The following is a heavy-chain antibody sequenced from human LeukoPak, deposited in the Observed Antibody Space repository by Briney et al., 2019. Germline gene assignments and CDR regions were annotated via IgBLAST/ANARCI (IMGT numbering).Heavy chain of an antibody. CDR2: IYYSGST. CDR3: ARVDCSSTSCSDYYYYGMDV. J-gene: IGHJ6*02. V-gene: IGHV4-59*01. CDR1: GGSISSYY. Sequence: SETLSLTCTASGGSISSYYWSWIRQPPGKGLEWIGYIYYSGSTNYNPSLKSRVTISVDTSKNQFSLKLSSVTAADTAVYYCARVDCSSTSCSDYYYYGMDVWGQGTTVTVSS. D-gene: IGHD2-2*01.